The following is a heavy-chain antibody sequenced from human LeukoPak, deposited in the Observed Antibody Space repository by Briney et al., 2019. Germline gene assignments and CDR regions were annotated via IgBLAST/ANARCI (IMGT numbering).Heavy chain of an antibody. CDR3: ARQDGYFSAFDY. CDR1: GYTFTGYY. D-gene: IGHD5-24*01. CDR2: INPNSGGT. V-gene: IGHV1-2*02. J-gene: IGHJ4*02. Sequence: ASVKVSCTASGYTFTGYYMHWVRQAPGQGLEWMGWINPNSGGTNYAQKFQGRVTMTRDTSISTAYMELSRLRYDDTAVYYCARQDGYFSAFDYWGQGTLVTVSS.